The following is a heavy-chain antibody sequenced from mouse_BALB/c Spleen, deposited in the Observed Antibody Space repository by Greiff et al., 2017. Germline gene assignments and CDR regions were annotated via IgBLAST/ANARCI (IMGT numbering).Heavy chain of an antibody. CDR1: GFTFSSFG. CDR3: ATGTYYFDY. CDR2: ISSGSSTI. V-gene: IGHV5-17*02. J-gene: IGHJ2*01. Sequence: EVKLMESGGGLVQPGGSRKLSCAASGFTFSSFGMHWVRQAPEKGLEWVAYISSGSSTIYYADTVKGRFTISRDNPKNTLFLQMTSLRSEDTAMYYCATGTYYFDYWGQGTTLTVSS. D-gene: IGHD4-1*01.